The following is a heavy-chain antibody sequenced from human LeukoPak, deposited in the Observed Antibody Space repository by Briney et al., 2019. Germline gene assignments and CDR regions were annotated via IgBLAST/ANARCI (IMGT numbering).Heavy chain of an antibody. Sequence: PSETLSLTCTVSGGSIRNYYWSWIRQSPGKGLEWIGYIYYTGGTNYHPSLKSRVTISADTSKNQFSLKLSSVTAADTALYYCASSYYYGSGLLLAVWGKGTTVTISS. J-gene: IGHJ6*04. CDR2: IYYTGGT. D-gene: IGHD3-10*01. CDR1: GGSIRNYY. V-gene: IGHV4-59*01. CDR3: ASSYYYGSGLLLAV.